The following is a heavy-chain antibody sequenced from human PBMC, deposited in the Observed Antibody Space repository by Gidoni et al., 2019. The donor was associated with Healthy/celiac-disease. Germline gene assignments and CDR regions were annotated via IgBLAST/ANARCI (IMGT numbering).Heavy chain of an antibody. J-gene: IGHJ4*02. CDR1: GFTFSRYS. Sequence: EVQLVESGGGLVKPGGSLRPSCAAPGFTFSRYSMNWFRQAPGKGLEWGSSISSSGSYIYYAGSVKGRFTISRYNARNSLYLQMNSLRAEDTAVYYCARVRPCSGGSCYPVAFDYWGQGTLVIVSS. CDR3: ARVRPCSGGSCYPVAFDY. V-gene: IGHV3-21*01. D-gene: IGHD2-15*01. CDR2: ISSSGSYI.